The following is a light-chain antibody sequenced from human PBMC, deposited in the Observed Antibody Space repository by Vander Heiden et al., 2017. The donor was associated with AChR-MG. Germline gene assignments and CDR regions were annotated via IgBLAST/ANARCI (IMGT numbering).Light chain of an antibody. Sequence: DIQMTQSPSSQSASVGDRVTITCRASQTINDYLNWYQQKPGKAPNLLIYAASSLQSGVPSRFGGSGSGTDFNLTISTLQLDDFATYYCQQSDSAPPTFGQGTRLEIK. CDR3: QQSDSAPPT. CDR1: QTINDY. CDR2: AAS. V-gene: IGKV1-39*01. J-gene: IGKJ5*01.